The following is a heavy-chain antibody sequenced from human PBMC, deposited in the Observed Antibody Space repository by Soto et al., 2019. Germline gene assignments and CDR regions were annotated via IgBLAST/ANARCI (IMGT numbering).Heavy chain of an antibody. CDR3: ARELYYFDSSGYYHSSYYYYGMDV. Sequence: QVQLVQSGAEVKKPGASVKVSCKASGYTFTGYYMHWVRQAPGQGPEWMGWINPNSGGTNYEQKFKGRVTMRRDTSISTDYMEMSRLRSDDTAVYFCARELYYFDSSGYYHSSYYYYGMDVWGQGTTVTVSS. D-gene: IGHD3-22*01. J-gene: IGHJ6*02. CDR2: INPNSGGT. CDR1: GYTFTGYY. V-gene: IGHV1-2*02.